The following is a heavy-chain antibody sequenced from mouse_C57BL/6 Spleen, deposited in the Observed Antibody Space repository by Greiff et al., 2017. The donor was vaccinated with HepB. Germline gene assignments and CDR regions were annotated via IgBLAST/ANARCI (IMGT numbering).Heavy chain of an antibody. V-gene: IGHV1-5*01. J-gene: IGHJ4*01. CDR3: TRSYYYGSSYGAMDY. CDR2: IYPGNSDT. CDR1: GYTFTSYW. D-gene: IGHD1-1*01. Sequence: VHVKQSGTVLARPGASVKMSCKTSGYTFTSYWMHWVKQRPGQGLEWIGAIYPGNSDTSYNQKFKGKAKLTAVTSASTAYMELSSLTNEDSAVYYCTRSYYYGSSYGAMDYWGQGTSVTVSS.